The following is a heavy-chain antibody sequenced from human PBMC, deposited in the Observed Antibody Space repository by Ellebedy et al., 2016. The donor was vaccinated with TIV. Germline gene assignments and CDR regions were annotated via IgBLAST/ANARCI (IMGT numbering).Heavy chain of an antibody. D-gene: IGHD6-13*01. Sequence: MPSETLSLTCTGSGGSISSYYGSWIRQSPGKGLEWIGYVYYSGTTNYNPSLKSRVTLSLDTSKNQFSLRLRSVTAADTAVYYCARGDSAATAGRFDYWGQGILVTVSS. V-gene: IGHV4-59*01. CDR2: VYYSGTT. J-gene: IGHJ4*02. CDR1: GGSISSYY. CDR3: ARGDSAATAGRFDY.